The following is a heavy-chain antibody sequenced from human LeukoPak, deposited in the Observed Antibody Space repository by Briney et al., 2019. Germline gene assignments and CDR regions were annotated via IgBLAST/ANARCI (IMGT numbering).Heavy chain of an antibody. D-gene: IGHD2-21*02. CDR2: ISYDGSNK. Sequence: GGSLRLSCAASGFTFSSYAMHWVRQAPGKGLEWVAVISYDGSNKYYADSVKGRFTISRDNSKNTLYLQMNSLRAEDTAVYYCARNDYYFDYWGQGTLVTVSS. J-gene: IGHJ4*02. V-gene: IGHV3-30-3*01. CDR3: ARNDYYFDY. CDR1: GFTFSSYA.